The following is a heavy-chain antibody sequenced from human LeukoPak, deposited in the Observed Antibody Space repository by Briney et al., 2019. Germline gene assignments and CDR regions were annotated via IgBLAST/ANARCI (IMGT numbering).Heavy chain of an antibody. V-gene: IGHV1-8*01. CDR2: MNPNSGNT. J-gene: IGHJ6*03. Sequence: GASVKVSCKASGYTFTSYDINWVRQATGQGLEWMGWMNPNSGNTGYAQKFQGRVTMTRNTSISTAYMELSSLRSEDTAVYYCARGPRVLWFGELKYYDYYYMDVWGKGTTVTISS. D-gene: IGHD3-10*01. CDR3: ARGPRVLWFGELKYYDYYYMDV. CDR1: GYTFTSYD.